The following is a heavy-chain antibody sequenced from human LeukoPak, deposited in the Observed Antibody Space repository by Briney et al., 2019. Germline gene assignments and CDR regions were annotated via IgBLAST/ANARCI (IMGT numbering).Heavy chain of an antibody. CDR3: ARGVYGGFYFDS. CDR2: IYTSGST. V-gene: IGHV4-61*02. D-gene: IGHD5/OR15-5a*01. J-gene: IGHJ4*02. CDR1: GGSISSGSYY. Sequence: SQTLSLTCTVSGGSISSGSYYWSWIRQPAGKGLEWIGRIYTSGSTDYNPSLKSRVTISVYPSKNQFSLKLSSVTAADTAVYFCARGVYGGFYFDSWGQGTLVTVSS.